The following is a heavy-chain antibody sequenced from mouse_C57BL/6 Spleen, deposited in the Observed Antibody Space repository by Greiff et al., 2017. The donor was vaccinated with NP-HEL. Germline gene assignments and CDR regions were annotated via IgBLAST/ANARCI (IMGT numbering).Heavy chain of an antibody. Sequence: VKLMESGAELVRPGTSVKMSCKASGYTFTNYWIGWAKQRPGHGLEWIGDIYPGGGYTNYNEQLKGKATLTADKSSSTAYMQFSSLTSEDSASYYCARQFDYWGQGTTLTVSS. CDR1: GYTFTNYW. CDR3: ARQFDY. V-gene: IGHV1-63*01. CDR2: IYPGGGYT. J-gene: IGHJ2*01.